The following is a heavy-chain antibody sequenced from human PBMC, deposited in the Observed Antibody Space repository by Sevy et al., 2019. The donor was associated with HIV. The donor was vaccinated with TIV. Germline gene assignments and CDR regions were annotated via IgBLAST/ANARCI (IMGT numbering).Heavy chain of an antibody. D-gene: IGHD6-19*01. CDR3: ARDGRHYSSGWVFFYYYGMDV. CDR2: ISYDGRYK. CDR1: GFTFSNYA. J-gene: IGHJ6*02. Sequence: GGSLRLSCAASGFTFSNYALHWVRQAPGKGLDWVAVISYDGRYKYYADSVKGRLTISRDDSKNTLYLQTNSLRSEDTAVYYCARDGRHYSSGWVFFYYYGMDVWGQGTTVTVSS. V-gene: IGHV3-30*04.